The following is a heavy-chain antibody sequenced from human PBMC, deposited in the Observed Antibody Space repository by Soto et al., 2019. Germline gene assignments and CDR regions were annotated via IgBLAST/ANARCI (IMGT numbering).Heavy chain of an antibody. V-gene: IGHV4-59*01. CDR3: GRDGGYSYGFYYYGMDV. J-gene: IGHJ6*02. Sequence: QVQLQESGPGLVKPSETLSLTCTVSGGSISSYYWSWIRQPPGKGLEWIGYIYYSGSTNYNPSLKSPVTISVDTSKNQFSLKLSSVTAADTAVDYCGRDGGYSYGFYYYGMDVWGQGTTVTVSS. D-gene: IGHD5-18*01. CDR2: IYYSGST. CDR1: GGSISSYY.